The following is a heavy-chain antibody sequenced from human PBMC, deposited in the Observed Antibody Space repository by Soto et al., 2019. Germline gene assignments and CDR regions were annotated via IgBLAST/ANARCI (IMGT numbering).Heavy chain of an antibody. D-gene: IGHD1-1*01. Sequence: EVELVESGGSWVYPGGALRLSCAVTDVIVGRNFMTWVRQAPGKGLESVAVIYSGGNTHHADSVKGRFTISRATSKNTLSLQMNSLRVEDTALYYCASGFCRGGTCNRHLESWGQGTLVTVSS. V-gene: IGHV3-66*01. J-gene: IGHJ5*02. CDR2: IYSGGNT. CDR1: DVIVGRNF. CDR3: ASGFCRGGTCNRHLES.